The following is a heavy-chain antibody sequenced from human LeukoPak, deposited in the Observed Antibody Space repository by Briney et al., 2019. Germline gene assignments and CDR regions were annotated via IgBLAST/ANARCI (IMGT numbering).Heavy chain of an antibody. CDR2: ISGGGVST. J-gene: IGHJ6*02. Sequence: GGSLRLSCAASGFTFSSYAMNWVRQAPGKGLEWVSAISGGGVSTYYADSVKGRFTISRDNSKNTLYLQMNSLRAEDTAVYYCARGPERTGVGTRYYYDMDVWGQGTTVTVSS. CDR1: GFTFSSYA. V-gene: IGHV3-23*01. CDR3: ARGPERTGVGTRYYYDMDV. D-gene: IGHD2-8*01.